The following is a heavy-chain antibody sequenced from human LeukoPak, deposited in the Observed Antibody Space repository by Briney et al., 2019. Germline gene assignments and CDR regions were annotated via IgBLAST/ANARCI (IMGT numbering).Heavy chain of an antibody. CDR3: ARAPSARFLEWPEGVY. J-gene: IGHJ4*02. V-gene: IGHV1-2*02. Sequence: ASVKVSCKASGYTFTGYYMHWVRQAPGQGLEWMGWINPNSGGTNYAQKFQGRVTMTRDTSISTAYMELSRLRSDDTAVYYCARAPSARFLEWPEGVYWGQGTLVTVSS. D-gene: IGHD3-3*01. CDR2: INPNSGGT. CDR1: GYTFTGYY.